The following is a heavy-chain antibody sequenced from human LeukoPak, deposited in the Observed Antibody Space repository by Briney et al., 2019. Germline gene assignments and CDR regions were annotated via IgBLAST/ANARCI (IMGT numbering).Heavy chain of an antibody. J-gene: IGHJ4*02. D-gene: IGHD3-10*01. CDR3: ATPKIRGIIPPDY. CDR1: GFTFSSYW. V-gene: IGHV3-74*01. Sequence: GGSLRLSCAASGFTFSSYWMHWVRQAPGKGLVWVSRINSDGRSTTYADSVKGRFTISRDNAKNTLYLQMNSLRAEDTAVYYCATPKIRGIIPPDYWGQGTLVTVSS. CDR2: INSDGRST.